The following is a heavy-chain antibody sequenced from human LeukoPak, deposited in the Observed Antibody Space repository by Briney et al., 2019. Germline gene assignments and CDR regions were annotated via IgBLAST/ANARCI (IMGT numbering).Heavy chain of an antibody. Sequence: GGPLRLSCAASGFTFSTCAMSWVRQAPGKGLEWVATVFGPSDSTYYADSVKGRFTISRDSSKDTLYLQMSSLRAEDTAMYYCAKTVPNSYDSSGYYSHFDYWGQGTLVTVSS. D-gene: IGHD3-22*01. CDR2: VFGPSDST. J-gene: IGHJ4*02. V-gene: IGHV3-23*01. CDR1: GFTFSTCA. CDR3: AKTVPNSYDSSGYYSHFDY.